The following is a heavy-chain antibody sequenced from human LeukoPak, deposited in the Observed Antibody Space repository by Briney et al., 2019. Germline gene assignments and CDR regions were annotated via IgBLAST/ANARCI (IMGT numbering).Heavy chain of an antibody. CDR1: GFTVSSNY. D-gene: IGHD1-26*01. CDR3: ARNEYSGSLDY. J-gene: IGHJ4*02. Sequence: GSLRLSCAASGFTVSSNYMSWVRQAPGKGLEWVSVIYSGGSTYYADSVKGRFTISRDNSKNTLYLQMNSLRAEDTAVYYCARNEYSGSLDYWGQGTLVTVSS. V-gene: IGHV3-53*01. CDR2: IYSGGST.